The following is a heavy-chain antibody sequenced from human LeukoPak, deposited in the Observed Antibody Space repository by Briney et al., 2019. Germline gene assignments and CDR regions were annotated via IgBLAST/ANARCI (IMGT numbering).Heavy chain of an antibody. D-gene: IGHD5-12*01. CDR1: GGSMSNYY. CDR3: ARRGRAAGKYGGYEYWYFDY. CDR2: ISYSGSA. J-gene: IGHJ4*02. Sequence: SETLSLTCTVSGGSMSNYYWSWVRQTPGRGLEWIGYISYSGSANHNPPLKSRVTISVDTSKNRFSLKLSSVTAADTAVYYCARRGRAAGKYGGYEYWYFDYWGQGTLVTVSS. V-gene: IGHV4-59*08.